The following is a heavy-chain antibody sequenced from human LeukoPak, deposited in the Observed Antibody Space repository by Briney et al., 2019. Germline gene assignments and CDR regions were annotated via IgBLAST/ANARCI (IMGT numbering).Heavy chain of an antibody. CDR1: GYSISSGYY. Sequence: PSETLSLTCTVSGYSISSGYYWGWIRQPPGKGLEWIGSIYHSGSTYYNPSLKSRVTISVDTSKNQFSLKLSSVTAADTAVYYCARDLRDILTGYYIDWFDPWGQGTLVTVSS. CDR2: IYHSGST. D-gene: IGHD3-9*01. CDR3: ARDLRDILTGYYIDWFDP. V-gene: IGHV4-38-2*02. J-gene: IGHJ5*02.